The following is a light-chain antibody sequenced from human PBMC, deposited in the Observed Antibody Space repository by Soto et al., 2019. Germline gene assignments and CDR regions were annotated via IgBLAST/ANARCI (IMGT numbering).Light chain of an antibody. J-gene: IGKJ5*01. CDR1: QSVSAN. V-gene: IGKV3D-15*01. Sequence: EIMMTQSPATLSVSPGERATLSCRASQSVSANLAWYQQKPGQTPRLLIYGASTRATGIPARFSGSGSGTEFTLTISSLQSEDFAVYYCQQYNYWPPITFGQGTRLEIK. CDR2: GAS. CDR3: QQYNYWPPIT.